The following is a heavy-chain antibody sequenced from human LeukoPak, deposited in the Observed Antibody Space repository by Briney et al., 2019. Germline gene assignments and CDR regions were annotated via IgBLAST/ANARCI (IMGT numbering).Heavy chain of an antibody. J-gene: IGHJ4*02. V-gene: IGHV3-23*01. CDR3: AKDPYDSSGYYTRAFDY. D-gene: IGHD3-22*01. CDR1: GFTFSIYA. Sequence: GGSLRLSCAASGFTFSIYAMSWVRQAPGKGLEWVSAISGSGGSTYYADSVKGRFTISRDNSKNTLYLQMNSLRAEDTAVYYCAKDPYDSSGYYTRAFDYWGQGTLVTVSS. CDR2: ISGSGGST.